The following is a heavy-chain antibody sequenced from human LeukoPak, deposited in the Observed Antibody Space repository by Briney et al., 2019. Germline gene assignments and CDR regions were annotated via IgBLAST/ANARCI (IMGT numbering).Heavy chain of an antibody. CDR3: AAIPWVGAYYYMDV. D-gene: IGHD1-26*01. CDR2: IVVGSGNT. CDR1: VFTFTSSA. Sequence: ASVKVSCKASVFTFTSSAMHWVRQARGPRLEGIGWIVVGSGNTNYAQKFQERVTLPRDMSTSTAYTELSSLRPEHTAVYYCAAIPWVGAYYYMDVWGKGTTVTISS. V-gene: IGHV1-58*02. J-gene: IGHJ6*03.